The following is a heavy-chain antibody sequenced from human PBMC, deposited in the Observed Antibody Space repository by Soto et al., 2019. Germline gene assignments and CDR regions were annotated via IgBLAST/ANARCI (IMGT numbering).Heavy chain of an antibody. CDR2: IVVGSGNT. V-gene: IGHV1-58*01. CDR3: AAGVFAAAAGNHYYCGMDV. CDR1: GFTFTSSA. Sequence: QMQLVQSGPEVKKPGTSVKVSCKASGFTFTSSAVQWVRQARGQRLEWIGWIVVGSGNTNYAQKFQERVTITRDMSTSTAYMELSSLRSEDTAVYYCAAGVFAAAAGNHYYCGMDVWGQGTTVTVSS. J-gene: IGHJ6*02. D-gene: IGHD6-13*01.